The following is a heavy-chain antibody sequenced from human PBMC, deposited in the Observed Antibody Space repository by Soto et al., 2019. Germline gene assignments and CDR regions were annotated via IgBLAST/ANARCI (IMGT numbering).Heavy chain of an antibody. V-gene: IGHV3-20*04. J-gene: IGHJ6*02. D-gene: IGHD6-13*01. CDR2: INWNGGST. Sequence: EVQLVESGGGVVRPGGSLRLSCAASGFTFDDYGMSWVRQAPGKGLEWVSGINWNGGSTGYADSVKGRFTISRDNAKNSLYLQMNSLRAQDTALYYCAREAAGTGGGYYYYYGMDVWGQGTTVTVSS. CDR3: AREAAGTGGGYYYYYGMDV. CDR1: GFTFDDYG.